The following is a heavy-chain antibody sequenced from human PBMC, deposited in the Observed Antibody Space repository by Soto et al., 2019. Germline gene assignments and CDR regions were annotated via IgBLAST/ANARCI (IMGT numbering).Heavy chain of an antibody. CDR1: GGSFSGYY. Sequence: PSETLSLTCAVYGGSFSGYYWSWIRQPPGKGLEWIGEINHSGSTNYNPSLKSRVTISVDTSKNQFSLKLSSVTAADTAVYYCARVVRYSYGKGYYYYYDMDVWGQGTTVTVSS. CDR2: INHSGST. J-gene: IGHJ6*02. V-gene: IGHV4-34*01. CDR3: ARVVRYSYGKGYYYYYDMDV. D-gene: IGHD5-18*01.